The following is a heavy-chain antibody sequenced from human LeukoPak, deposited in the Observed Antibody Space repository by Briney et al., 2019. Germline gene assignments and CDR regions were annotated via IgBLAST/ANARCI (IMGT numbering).Heavy chain of an antibody. Sequence: ASVKVSCKASGYTFTTYGISWVRQAPGQGLEWMGWISTYNGDTSYAQKLQGRLTMTTDASTGTAYMELRSLRSDDTAIYYCARDTVVVPTAMRSQTWFDPWGQGTLVTVSS. CDR3: ARDTVVVPTAMRSQTWFDP. CDR2: ISTYNGDT. V-gene: IGHV1-18*01. D-gene: IGHD2-2*01. J-gene: IGHJ5*02. CDR1: GYTFTTYG.